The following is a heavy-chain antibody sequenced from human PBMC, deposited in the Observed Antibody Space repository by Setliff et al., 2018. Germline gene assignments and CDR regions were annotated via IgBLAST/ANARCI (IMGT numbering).Heavy chain of an antibody. CDR3: AREVIDPVSSDAFDI. Sequence: LSLTCTVSGGSIRSGNDLWSWLRQSPGKGLEWVAYISAYTGRAYYNPSLQSRAALSADTSKSQFSLRLTSVTAADTAVYYCAREVIDPVSSDAFDIWGQGRMVTVSS. V-gene: IGHV4-30-4*01. D-gene: IGHD4-4*01. J-gene: IGHJ3*02. CDR2: ISAYTGRA. CDR1: GGSIRSGNDL.